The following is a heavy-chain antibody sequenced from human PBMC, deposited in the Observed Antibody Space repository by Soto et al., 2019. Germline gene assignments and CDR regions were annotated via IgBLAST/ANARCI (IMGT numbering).Heavy chain of an antibody. D-gene: IGHD3-10*01. Sequence: SETLSLTCTVSGGSISSYYWSWIRQPPGKGLEWIGYIYYSGSTNYNPSLKSRVTISVDTSKNQFSLKLSSVTAADTAVYYCARLRTYYGSGRSRYYYYMDVWGKGTTVTVSS. V-gene: IGHV4-59*08. CDR3: ARLRTYYGSGRSRYYYYMDV. CDR1: GGSISSYY. CDR2: IYYSGST. J-gene: IGHJ6*03.